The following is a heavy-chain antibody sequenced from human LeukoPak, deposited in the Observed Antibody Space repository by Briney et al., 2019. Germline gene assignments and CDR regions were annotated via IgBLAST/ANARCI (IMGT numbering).Heavy chain of an antibody. V-gene: IGHV3-11*04. J-gene: IGHJ3*02. D-gene: IGHD3-10*01. CDR1: GGSFSTYY. CDR2: ISGSGSVS. CDR3: ARDGGFGFLAAFDI. Sequence: LSLTCTVSGGSFSTYYWSWIRQPPGKGLEWISYISGSGSVSYYEDSVKGRFTISRDNAKNSLYLQMNSLRGEDTALYYCARDGGFGFLAAFDIWGQGTMVTVSS.